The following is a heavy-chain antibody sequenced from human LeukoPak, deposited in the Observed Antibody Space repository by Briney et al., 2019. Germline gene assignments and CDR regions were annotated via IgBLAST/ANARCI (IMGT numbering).Heavy chain of an antibody. J-gene: IGHJ4*02. CDR1: GFTFSSYS. V-gene: IGHV3-48*01. CDR2: ISSSSSTI. CDR3: ARDSHDFWSGIPGY. Sequence: PGGSLRLSCAASGFTFSSYSMNWVRQAPGKGLEWVSYISSSSSTIYYADSVKGRFTISRDNAKNSLYLQMNSLRAEDTAVYYCARDSHDFWSGIPGYWGQGTLVTVSS. D-gene: IGHD3-3*01.